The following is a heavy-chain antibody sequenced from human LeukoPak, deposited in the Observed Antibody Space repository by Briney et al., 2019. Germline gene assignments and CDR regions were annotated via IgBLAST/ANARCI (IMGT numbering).Heavy chain of an antibody. D-gene: IGHD3-10*01. CDR1: GYSISSGYY. CDR2: IYTSGST. V-gene: IGHV4-4*07. Sequence: PSETLSLTCTVSGYSISSGYYWGWIRQPAGKGLEWIGRIYTSGSTNYNPSLKSRVTMSVDTSKNQFSLKLSSVTAADTAVYYCARGAYYYGSGKIFDYWGQGTLVTVSS. J-gene: IGHJ4*02. CDR3: ARGAYYYGSGKIFDY.